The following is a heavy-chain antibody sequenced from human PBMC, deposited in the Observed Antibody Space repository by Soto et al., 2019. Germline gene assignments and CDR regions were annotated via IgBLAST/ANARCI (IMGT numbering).Heavy chain of an antibody. CDR3: AKGRKLEWFRNYYYYMDV. CDR1: GFTFDDYA. CDR2: ISWNSGSI. Sequence: EVQLVESGGGLVQPGRSLRLSCAASGFTFDDYAMHWVRQAPGKGLEWVSGISWNSGSIGYADSVKGRFTISRDNAKNSLYLQMNSLRAEDTALYYCAKGRKLEWFRNYYYYMDVWGKGTTVTVSS. D-gene: IGHD3-3*01. J-gene: IGHJ6*03. V-gene: IGHV3-9*01.